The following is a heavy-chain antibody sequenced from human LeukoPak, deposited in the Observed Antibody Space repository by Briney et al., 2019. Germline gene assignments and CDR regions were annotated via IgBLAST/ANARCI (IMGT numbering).Heavy chain of an antibody. CDR3: ARSYYDILTGYSYPFDY. CDR2: IRNKANNYAT. Sequence: GGSLRLSCAASGFTFSVSAMYWVRQASGKGLEWVGRIRNKANNYATAYAASLKGRFTISRDDSKNTAYLQMNSLETEDTAMYYCARSYYDILTGYSYPFDYWGQRTLVTVSS. CDR1: GFTFSVSA. J-gene: IGHJ4*02. V-gene: IGHV3-73*01. D-gene: IGHD3-9*01.